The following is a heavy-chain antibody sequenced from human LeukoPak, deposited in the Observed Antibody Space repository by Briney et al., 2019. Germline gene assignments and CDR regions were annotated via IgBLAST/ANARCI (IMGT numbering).Heavy chain of an antibody. CDR3: ARHDLVVTATILDY. CDR1: GGSISSSSYY. D-gene: IGHD2-21*02. J-gene: IGHJ4*02. CDR2: IYYSGSP. V-gene: IGHV4-39*01. Sequence: SETLSLTCTVSGGSISSSSYYWDWIRQPPGKGLEWIGSIYYSGSPYFNPSLKSRVTISVDTSKNQFSLKLSSVTAADTAVYYCARHDLVVTATILDYWGQGTLVTVSS.